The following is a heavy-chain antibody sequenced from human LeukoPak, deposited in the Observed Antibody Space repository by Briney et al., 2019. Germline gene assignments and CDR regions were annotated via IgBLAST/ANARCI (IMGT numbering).Heavy chain of an antibody. Sequence: GGSLRLSCAASGFTFSRYTMNWVRQAPGKGLEWVSSISGSSTYIYYADSVKGRFTISRDNAKNSLDLQMNSLRVEDTGIYYCVKVAKYYYGSETYYFFEHWGQGTPVTASS. CDR1: GFTFSRYT. D-gene: IGHD3-10*01. CDR2: ISGSSTYI. CDR3: VKVAKYYYGSETYYFFEH. J-gene: IGHJ4*02. V-gene: IGHV3-21*01.